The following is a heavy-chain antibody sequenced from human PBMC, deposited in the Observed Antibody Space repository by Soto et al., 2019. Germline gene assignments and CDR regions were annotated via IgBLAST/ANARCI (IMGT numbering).Heavy chain of an antibody. D-gene: IGHD3-3*01. CDR2: IYYSGST. CDR3: AKLETVYYYGLDV. V-gene: IGHV4-39*01. Sequence: SETLSLTCTVSGGSISSSYYWGWIRQPPGKGLEWIGSIYYSGSTYYSPSLKTRVTISADRSKNQFSLRLSSVTAADTAVYYCAKLETVYYYGLDVWGQGTKDTVSS. J-gene: IGHJ6*02. CDR1: GGSISSSYY.